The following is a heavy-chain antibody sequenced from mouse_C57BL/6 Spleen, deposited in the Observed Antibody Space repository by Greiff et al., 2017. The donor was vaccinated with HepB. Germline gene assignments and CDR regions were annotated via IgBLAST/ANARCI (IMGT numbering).Heavy chain of an antibody. CDR2: IYPETGGT. J-gene: IGHJ3*01. CDR1: GYTFTDYE. CDR3: TRHLWFAY. Sequence: VQLQQSGAELVRPGASVTLSCKASGYTFTDYEMHWVKQTPVHGLEWIGAIYPETGGTAYNQKFKGKAIQTADKSSSTAYMELRSLTSEDSACYYCTRHLWFAYWGQGTLVTVSA. V-gene: IGHV1-15*01.